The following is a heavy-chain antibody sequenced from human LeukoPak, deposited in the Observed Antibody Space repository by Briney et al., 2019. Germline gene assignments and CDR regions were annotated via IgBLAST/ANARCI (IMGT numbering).Heavy chain of an antibody. J-gene: IGHJ5*01. CDR1: GYTVTGAY. CDR2: INPNSGET. Sequence: GASVKVSCKASGYTVTGAYMHWVRQAPGQGLEWVGWINPNSGETKFAPKFQGRVTMTRDTSLSTAFMDLGGLRSDDTAVYYCARVLFNSGYDSWGQGSLVTVSS. V-gene: IGHV1-2*02. CDR3: ARVLFNSGYDS. D-gene: IGHD4-23*01.